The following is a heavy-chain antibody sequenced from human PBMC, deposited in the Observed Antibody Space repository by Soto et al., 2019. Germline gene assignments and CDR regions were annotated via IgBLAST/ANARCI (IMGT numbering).Heavy chain of an antibody. Sequence: EVQLLESGGGLVQPGGSLRLSCAASGFTFSSYAMSWVRQAPGKGLEWVSAISGSGGSTYYADSVKGRFTISRDNSKNTLYLQMNSLRAEGTAVYYCAKGGGSGSYPFDYWGQGTLVTVSS. CDR2: ISGSGGST. D-gene: IGHD1-26*01. CDR1: GFTFSSYA. V-gene: IGHV3-23*01. J-gene: IGHJ4*02. CDR3: AKGGGSGSYPFDY.